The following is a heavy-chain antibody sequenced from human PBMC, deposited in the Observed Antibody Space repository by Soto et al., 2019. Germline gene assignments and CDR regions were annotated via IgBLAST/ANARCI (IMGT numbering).Heavy chain of an antibody. CDR2: IYYSGST. CDR1: GGSVSSGSYY. Sequence: PSETLSLTCTVSGGSVSSGSYYWSWIRQPPGKGLEWIGYIYYSGSTNYNPSLKSRVTISVDTSKNQFSLKLSSVTAADTAVYYCARERVGYDFWSAQYGMDVWGQGTTVTVSS. V-gene: IGHV4-61*01. J-gene: IGHJ6*02. CDR3: ARERVGYDFWSAQYGMDV. D-gene: IGHD3-3*01.